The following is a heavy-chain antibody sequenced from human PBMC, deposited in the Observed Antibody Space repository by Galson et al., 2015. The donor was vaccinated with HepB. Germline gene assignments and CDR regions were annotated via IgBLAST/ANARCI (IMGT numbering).Heavy chain of an antibody. Sequence: SLRLSCAASGFSFNTYWMTWVRQSPGKGLEWVANIKEDGSVRYYVDSVKGRFTISRDNANNMLFLQMNSLRVEDTAVYYCARDQNYEYSSSWYDALDMWGQGTMVTVSS. D-gene: IGHD6-13*01. V-gene: IGHV3-7*01. J-gene: IGHJ3*02. CDR3: ARDQNYEYSSSWYDALDM. CDR1: GFSFNTYW. CDR2: IKEDGSVR.